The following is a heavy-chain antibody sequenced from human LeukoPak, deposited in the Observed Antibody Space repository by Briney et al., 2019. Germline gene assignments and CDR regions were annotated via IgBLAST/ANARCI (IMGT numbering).Heavy chain of an antibody. CDR3: ARVRYCTNGVCYYYFDY. D-gene: IGHD2-8*01. V-gene: IGHV1-18*01. J-gene: IGHJ4*02. Sequence: GASVKVSCKASGYTFTSYGISWVRQAPGQGLEWMGWISAYNGNTNYAQKLQGRVTMTTDTSTSTAYMELSSLRSEDTAVYYCARVRYCTNGVCYYYFDYWGQGTLVTVSS. CDR1: GYTFTSYG. CDR2: ISAYNGNT.